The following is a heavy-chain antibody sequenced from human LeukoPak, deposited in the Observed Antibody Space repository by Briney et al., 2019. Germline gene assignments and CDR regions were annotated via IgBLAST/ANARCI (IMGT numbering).Heavy chain of an antibody. V-gene: IGHV4-38-2*02. J-gene: IGHJ4*02. CDR2: IYHSGST. CDR1: DYSISSAVY. CDR3: ATYSSGWYPFDY. D-gene: IGHD6-19*01. Sequence: SETLSLTCTVFDYSISSAVYWGWIRQPPGKGLEWIGSIYHSGSTYYNPSLKSRVTISVDTSKNQFSLKLSSVTAADTAVYYCATYSSGWYPFDYWGQGTLVTVSS.